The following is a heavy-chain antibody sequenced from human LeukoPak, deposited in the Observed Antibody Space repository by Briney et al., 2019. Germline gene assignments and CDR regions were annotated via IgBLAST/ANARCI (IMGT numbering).Heavy chain of an antibody. CDR1: GGAISSYY. CDR2: VYDSGST. D-gene: IGHD6-19*01. Sequence: SETLSLTCTVSGGAISSYYWSWIRQPPGKGLEWVGYVYDSGSTNYNPSLKSRVTISVDTSRNQFSLKLSSVTAADTAVYYCARDLPNSSGWPNYYYYGMDVWGQGTTVTVSS. J-gene: IGHJ6*02. CDR3: ARDLPNSSGWPNYYYYGMDV. V-gene: IGHV4-59*01.